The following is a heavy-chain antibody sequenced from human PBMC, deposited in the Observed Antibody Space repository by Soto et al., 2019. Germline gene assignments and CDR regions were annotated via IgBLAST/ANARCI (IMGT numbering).Heavy chain of an antibody. D-gene: IGHD5-18*01. Sequence: SGPTLVNPTQTLTLTCTFSGFSLSTSGVGVGWIRQPPGKALEWLALIYWNDDKRYSPSLKSRLTITKDTSKNQVVLTMTNMDPVDTATYYCAHGSEGEAMVVFDYWGQGTLVTVSS. CDR3: AHGSEGEAMVVFDY. J-gene: IGHJ4*02. V-gene: IGHV2-5*01. CDR2: IYWNDDK. CDR1: GFSLSTSGVG.